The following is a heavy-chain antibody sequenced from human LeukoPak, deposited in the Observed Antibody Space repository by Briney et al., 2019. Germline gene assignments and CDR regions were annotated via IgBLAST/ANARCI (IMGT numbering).Heavy chain of an antibody. CDR3: ARNVRGGSTYLDY. Sequence: SETLSLTCTVSGGSISNYFWTWIRQTAEKGLEWIGRIYSSGATNYNPSLMGRVTMSVDTSKNQFSLKLTSVTAADTAVYYCARNVRGGSTYLDYWGQGTLVTVSS. CDR2: IYSSGAT. J-gene: IGHJ4*02. V-gene: IGHV4-4*07. CDR1: GGSISNYF. D-gene: IGHD3-10*02.